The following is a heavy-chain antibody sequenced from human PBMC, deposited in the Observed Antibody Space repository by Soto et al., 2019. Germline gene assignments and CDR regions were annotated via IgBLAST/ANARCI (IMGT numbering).Heavy chain of an antibody. CDR3: ARSGGSWYSCYYGMDV. J-gene: IGHJ6*02. D-gene: IGHD6-13*01. Sequence: PGESLKISCKGSGYSFTSYWIGWVRQMPGNGLEWMGIIYPGDSDTRYSPSLQGQVTISADKSISTAYLQWSSLKASDTAMYYCARSGGSWYSCYYGMDVWGQGTTVTVSS. CDR1: GYSFTSYW. V-gene: IGHV5-51*01. CDR2: IYPGDSDT.